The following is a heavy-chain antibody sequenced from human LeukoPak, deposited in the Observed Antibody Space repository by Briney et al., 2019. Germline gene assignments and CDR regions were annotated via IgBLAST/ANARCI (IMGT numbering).Heavy chain of an antibody. CDR3: AKDPSYDILTGYHNWFDP. Sequence: PGGSLILSCAASEFTFSSYAMSWVRQAPGKGLEWVSAISGNGGNTYYADSVKGRFTISRGTSKSTLYLQMNSLRAEDTAVYYCAKDPSYDILTGYHNWFDPWGQGTLVTVSS. V-gene: IGHV3-23*01. CDR2: ISGNGGNT. D-gene: IGHD3-9*01. CDR1: EFTFSSYA. J-gene: IGHJ5*02.